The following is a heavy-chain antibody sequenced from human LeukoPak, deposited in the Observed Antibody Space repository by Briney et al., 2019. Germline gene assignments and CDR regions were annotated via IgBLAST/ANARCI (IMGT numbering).Heavy chain of an antibody. CDR3: AGERRFHAFDI. V-gene: IGHV4-30-4*01. Sequence: SQTLSLTCTVSGGSISSGDYYWSWIRQPPGKGLEWIGYIYYSGSTYYNPSLKSRVTISVDTSKNQFSLKLTSATAADTAVYYCAGERRFHAFDIWGQGTMVTVSS. D-gene: IGHD3-16*01. CDR2: IYYSGST. CDR1: GGSISSGDYY. J-gene: IGHJ3*02.